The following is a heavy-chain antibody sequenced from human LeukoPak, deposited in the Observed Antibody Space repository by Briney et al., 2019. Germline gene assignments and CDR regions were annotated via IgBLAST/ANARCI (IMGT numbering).Heavy chain of an antibody. D-gene: IGHD3-10*01. V-gene: IGHV4-59*01. J-gene: IGHJ5*02. CDR2: IYYSGST. Sequence: SETLSLTCTVSGGSISSYYWSWIRQPPGKGLEWIGYIYYSGSTNYNPSLKSRVTISVDTSKNQFSLKLSSVTAADTAVYYCARSIWFGDFAAVSPFDPWGQGTLVTVSS. CDR3: ARSIWFGDFAAVSPFDP. CDR1: GGSISSYY.